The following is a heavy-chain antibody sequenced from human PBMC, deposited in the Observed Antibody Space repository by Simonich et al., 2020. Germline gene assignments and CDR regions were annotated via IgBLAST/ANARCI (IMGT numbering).Heavy chain of an antibody. J-gene: IGHJ3*02. CDR1: GYTFTSYG. CDR3: ARSTTGTTAFDI. D-gene: IGHD1-1*01. Sequence: QVQLVQSGAEVKKPGASVKVSCKASGYTFTSYGISWGRTAPGQGLEWMGWISAYNGNKNHAQKLKGRVTMTTDTSTSTAYMELRSLRSDDTAVYYCARSTTGTTAFDIWGQGTMVTVSS. V-gene: IGHV1-18*01. CDR2: ISAYNGNK.